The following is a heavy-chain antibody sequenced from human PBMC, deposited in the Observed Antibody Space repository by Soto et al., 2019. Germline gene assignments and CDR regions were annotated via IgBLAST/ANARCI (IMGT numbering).Heavy chain of an antibody. Sequence: SVKVSCKASGGTFSSYAISCVRQAPGQGLEWMGGIIPIFGTANYAQKFQGRVTITADESTSTAYMELSSLRSEDTAVYYCARLKTSRRDGYNYPAFDIWGQGTMVTVSS. CDR3: ARLKTSRRDGYNYPAFDI. J-gene: IGHJ3*02. CDR2: IIPIFGTA. V-gene: IGHV1-69*13. D-gene: IGHD5-12*01. CDR1: GGTFSSYA.